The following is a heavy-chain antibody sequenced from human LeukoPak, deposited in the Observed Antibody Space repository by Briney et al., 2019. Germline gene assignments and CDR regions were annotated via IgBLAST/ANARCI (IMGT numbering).Heavy chain of an antibody. J-gene: IGHJ4*02. CDR2: IYSGGST. V-gene: IGHV3-66*01. Sequence: GGSLRLSCAASGFTFSSYAMSWVRQAPGKGLEWVSVIYSGGSTYYADSVKGRFTISRDNSKNTLYLQMNSLRAEDTAVYYCARAVYGSGIYYFDYWGQGTLVTVSS. CDR1: GFTFSSYA. CDR3: ARAVYGSGIYYFDY. D-gene: IGHD3-10*01.